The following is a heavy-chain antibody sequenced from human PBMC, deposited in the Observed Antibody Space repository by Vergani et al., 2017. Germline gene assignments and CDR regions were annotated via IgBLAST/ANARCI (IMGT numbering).Heavy chain of an antibody. CDR2: IYYSGST. CDR3: ARAPALWAGEYRLDY. D-gene: IGHD3-10*01. V-gene: IGHV4-30-4*01. J-gene: IGHJ4*02. Sequence: QVQLQESGPGLVKPSQTLSLTCTVSGGSINSGDYYWSWLRQPPGKGLEWIGYIYYSGSTYYNPSLKSQITMSIDTSKNQFSLKLSSVTAADTAVYYWARAPALWAGEYRLDYWGQGTLVTVSS. CDR1: GGSINSGDYY.